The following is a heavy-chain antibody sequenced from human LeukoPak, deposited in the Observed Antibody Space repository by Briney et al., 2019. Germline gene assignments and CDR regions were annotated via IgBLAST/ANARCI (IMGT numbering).Heavy chain of an antibody. Sequence: PGGSLRLSCAASGFTLSSYGMHWVRQAPGKGLEWVAVISYDGSYKYYTDSVKGRFTISRDNAKNTLYLQMNSLRAEDTAVYYCARAPGAWYCSGGSCPPPNYWGQGTLVTVSS. CDR1: GFTLSSYG. CDR3: ARAPGAWYCSGGSCPPPNY. CDR2: ISYDGSYK. D-gene: IGHD2-15*01. J-gene: IGHJ4*02. V-gene: IGHV3-30*03.